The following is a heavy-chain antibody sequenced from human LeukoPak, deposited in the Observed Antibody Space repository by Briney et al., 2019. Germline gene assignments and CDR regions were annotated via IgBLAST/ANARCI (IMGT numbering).Heavy chain of an antibody. Sequence: SVKVSCKASGGTFSSYAISWVRQAPGQGLEWMGGIIPIFGTANYAQKFQGRVTITTDESTSTAYMELGSLRSEDTAVYYCARDRYSSGWYGVYRCDYWGQGTLVTVSS. CDR2: IIPIFGTA. CDR3: ARDRYSSGWYGVYRCDY. J-gene: IGHJ4*02. CDR1: GGTFSSYA. D-gene: IGHD6-19*01. V-gene: IGHV1-69*05.